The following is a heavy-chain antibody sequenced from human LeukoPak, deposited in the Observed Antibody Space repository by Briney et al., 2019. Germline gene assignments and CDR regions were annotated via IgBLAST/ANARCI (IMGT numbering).Heavy chain of an antibody. V-gene: IGHV4-34*01. CDR3: ARGQAVAGIGYFDY. CDR2: INHSGST. J-gene: IGHJ4*02. D-gene: IGHD6-19*01. CDR1: GGSFSGYY. Sequence: SQTLSLTCAVYGGSFSGYYWSWIRQPPGKGLEWIGEINHSGSTNYNPSLKSRVTISVDTSKSQFSLKLSSVTAADTAVYYCARGQAVAGIGYFDYWGQGTLVTVSS.